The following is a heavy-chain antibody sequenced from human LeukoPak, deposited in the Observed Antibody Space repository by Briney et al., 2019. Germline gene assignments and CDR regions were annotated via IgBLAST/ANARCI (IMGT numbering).Heavy chain of an antibody. D-gene: IGHD6-13*01. CDR2: IYYSGST. Sequence: PSETLSLTCTVSGGSISSYYWSWIRQPPGKGLEWIGYIYYSGSTNYNPSLKSRVTISVDTSKNQFSLKLSSVTAADTAVYYCARVGIRSWYNAFDIWGQGTMDTVSS. CDR1: GGSISSYY. CDR3: ARVGIRSWYNAFDI. J-gene: IGHJ3*02. V-gene: IGHV4-59*01.